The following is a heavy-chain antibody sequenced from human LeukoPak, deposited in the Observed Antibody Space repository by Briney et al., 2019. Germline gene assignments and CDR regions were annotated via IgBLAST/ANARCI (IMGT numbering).Heavy chain of an antibody. D-gene: IGHD1-26*01. CDR1: GFTFGSDW. J-gene: IGHJ4*02. V-gene: IGHV3-74*01. Sequence: SGGSLRLSCAASGFTFGSDWMHWVRQAPGEGLVWVSGVTTHGTSIGYADSVKGRFTISRDNAKNTLYLEANSLRAEDTAVYYCVRDAEGSTPFDYWGQGTLVTVSS. CDR3: VRDAEGSTPFDY. CDR2: VTTHGTSI.